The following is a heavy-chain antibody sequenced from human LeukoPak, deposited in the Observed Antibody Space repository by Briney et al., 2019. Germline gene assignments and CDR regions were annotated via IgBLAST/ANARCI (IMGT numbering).Heavy chain of an antibody. CDR2: ISSNGGST. D-gene: IGHD1-26*01. V-gene: IGHV3-64D*09. CDR1: GFTFSTYA. CDR3: VKSAYSGSYFSLDY. J-gene: IGHJ4*02. Sequence: GGSLRLSCSASGFTFSTYAMHWVRQAPGQGLEFVSAISSNGGSTFYADSVKGRFTISRDNSKDTLYLQMSSLRAEDTAVYYCVKSAYSGSYFSLDYWGQGTLVTVSS.